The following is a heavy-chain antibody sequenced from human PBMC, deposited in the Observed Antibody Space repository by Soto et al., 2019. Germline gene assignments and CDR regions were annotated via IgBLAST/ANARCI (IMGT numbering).Heavy chain of an antibody. Sequence: QVQLVQSGAEVKKPGASVKVSCKASGYTFTSYYMHWVRQAPGQGLEWMGIINPSGGSTSYAQKFQGRVNMTRDTSTSTVYMELSSLRSEDTAVYYCARIAVAGTDDYWGQGTLVTVSS. V-gene: IGHV1-46*01. D-gene: IGHD6-19*01. CDR2: INPSGGST. J-gene: IGHJ4*02. CDR1: GYTFTSYY. CDR3: ARIAVAGTDDY.